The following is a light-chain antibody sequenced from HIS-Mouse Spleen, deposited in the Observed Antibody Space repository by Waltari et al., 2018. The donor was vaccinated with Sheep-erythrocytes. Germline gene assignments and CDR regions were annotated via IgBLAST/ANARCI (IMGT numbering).Light chain of an antibody. V-gene: IGLV2-8*01. CDR1: SSDVGGYNY. Sequence: QSALTQPRSVSGSPGQSVTISCTGTSSDVGGYNYVSWYQQHPGNPPKLMIYEVSKRPSGVPDRLAGSKSGNTASLTVSGLQAEDEADYYCSSYAGSNNWVFGGGTKLTVL. CDR2: EVS. CDR3: SSYAGSNNWV. J-gene: IGLJ3*02.